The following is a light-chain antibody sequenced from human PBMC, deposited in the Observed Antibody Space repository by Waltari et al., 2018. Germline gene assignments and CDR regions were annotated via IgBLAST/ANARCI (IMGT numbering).Light chain of an antibody. V-gene: IGKV1-12*01. J-gene: IGKJ4*01. Sequence: DIQMTQSPSTLSPSVGDTVTITCRASQSISDYLAWYQQKPGKAPKVLINAASTLQSGVPSRFSGSGSGTDFTLTISSLQPEDFATYYCQQANSFPLTFGGGTKVEIK. CDR2: AAS. CDR1: QSISDY. CDR3: QQANSFPLT.